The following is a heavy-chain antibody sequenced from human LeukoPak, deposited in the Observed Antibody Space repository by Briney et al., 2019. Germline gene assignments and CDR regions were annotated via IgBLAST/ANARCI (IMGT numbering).Heavy chain of an antibody. V-gene: IGHV3-30*02. D-gene: IGHD2-2*01. CDR1: GFTFSSYG. CDR2: IRYDVSNK. Sequence: GGSLRLSCAASGFTFSSYGMHWVRQAPGKGLEWVAFIRYDVSNKYYADSVKGRFTISRDNSKNTLYLQMNSLRAENTAVYYCAKDLRGYCSSTSCYLDYWGQGTVVTVSS. J-gene: IGHJ4*02. CDR3: AKDLRGYCSSTSCYLDY.